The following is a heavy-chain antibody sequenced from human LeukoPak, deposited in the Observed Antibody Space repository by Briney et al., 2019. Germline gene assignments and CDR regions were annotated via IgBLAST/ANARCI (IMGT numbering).Heavy chain of an antibody. CDR3: ARELAGHYYGSGSSFDY. CDR1: GFTFSSYA. V-gene: IGHV3-30-3*01. Sequence: GGSLRLSCAASGFTFSSYAMHWVRQAPGKGLEWVAVISYDGSNKYYADSVKGRFTISRDNSKNTLYLQMNSLRAEDTAVYYCARELAGHYYGSGSSFDYWGQGTLVTVSS. J-gene: IGHJ4*02. CDR2: ISYDGSNK. D-gene: IGHD3-10*01.